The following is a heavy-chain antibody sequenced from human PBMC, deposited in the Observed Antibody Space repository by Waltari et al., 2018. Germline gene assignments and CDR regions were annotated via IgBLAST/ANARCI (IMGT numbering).Heavy chain of an antibody. CDR1: GYTFTGYY. J-gene: IGHJ3*02. CDR3: FRLCPGLCLEAFDI. D-gene: IGHD1-1*01. Sequence: QVQLVQSGAEVKKPGASVKVSCKASGYTFTGYYMHWVRQAPGQGLEWMGWSNPNRCGTNYAQKFQGRVTMTRDTSISTAYMELSRLRSDDTAVYYCFRLCPGLCLEAFDIWGQGTMVTVSS. V-gene: IGHV1-2*02. CDR2: SNPNRCGT.